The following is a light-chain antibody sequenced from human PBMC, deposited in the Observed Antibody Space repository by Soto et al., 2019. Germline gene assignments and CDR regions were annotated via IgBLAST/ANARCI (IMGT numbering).Light chain of an antibody. CDR3: QQYSYFST. V-gene: IGKV1-5*03. CDR2: KAS. Sequence: DIQMTQSPSTLSASVGDRVTITCRASQSISSGLTWYQQKAGQAPKLLIYKASIVESGVPSRFSGSGSGTEFTLTISSLQPDDSATYYCQQYSYFSTFGQGTRVEVK. J-gene: IGKJ1*01. CDR1: QSISSG.